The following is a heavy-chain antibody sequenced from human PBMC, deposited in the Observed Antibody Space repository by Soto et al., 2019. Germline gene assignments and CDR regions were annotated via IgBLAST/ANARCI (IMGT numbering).Heavy chain of an antibody. CDR1: GFTFSSSA. CDR3: AKEVAAAGDNWFDP. Sequence: LRLSCAASGFTFSSSAMSWVRQAPGKGLEWVSAISGSGGSTYYADSVKGRFTISRDNSKNTLYLQMNSLRAEDTAVYYCAKEVAAAGDNWFDPWGQGTLVTVSS. CDR2: ISGSGGST. V-gene: IGHV3-23*01. D-gene: IGHD6-13*01. J-gene: IGHJ5*02.